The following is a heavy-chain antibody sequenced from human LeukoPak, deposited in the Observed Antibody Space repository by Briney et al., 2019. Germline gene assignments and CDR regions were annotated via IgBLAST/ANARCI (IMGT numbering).Heavy chain of an antibody. D-gene: IGHD2-2*01. V-gene: IGHV3-48*01. CDR1: GFTFSSHN. CDR2: ISSTSGTI. CDR3: ARGRNAGTSFLVEAFDI. J-gene: IGHJ3*02. Sequence: GGSLRLSCAASGFTFSSHNMNWVRQAPGKGLEWVLYISSTSGTIYYADSVQGRFTISRDNAQNSLFLQMNSLRAEDTAVYYCARGRNAGTSFLVEAFDIWGQGTMVSVSS.